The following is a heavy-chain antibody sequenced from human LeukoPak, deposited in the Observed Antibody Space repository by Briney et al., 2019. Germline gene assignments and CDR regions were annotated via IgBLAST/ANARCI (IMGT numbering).Heavy chain of an antibody. V-gene: IGHV3-23*01. CDR1: GVTLSSYA. CDR2: ISSSGSGGNT. J-gene: IGHJ6*02. D-gene: IGHD2-21*02. CDR3: AGDVTGGDGYYYYYGMDV. Sequence: GGSLRLSCAASGVTLSSYAMSWARQAPGKGLEWVSGISSSGSGGNTYYADSVKGRFTISRDSSKNTLFAHMNTLRAEDTAVYYCAGDVTGGDGYYYYYGMDVWGQGTTVTVSS.